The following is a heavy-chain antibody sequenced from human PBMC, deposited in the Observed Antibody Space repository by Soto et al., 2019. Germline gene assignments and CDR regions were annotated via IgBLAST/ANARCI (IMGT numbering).Heavy chain of an antibody. CDR3: ARDAAVGLFDY. D-gene: IGHD1-26*01. V-gene: IGHV1-18*01. CDR2: INPYNGNT. CDR1: GYTFTSYG. J-gene: IGHJ4*02. Sequence: QVQLVQSGAEVKKPGASVKVSCKASGYTFTSYGISWVRQAPGQGLEWMGWINPYNGNTKYAQKLQGRVTMTTDTSTSTAYMELRSLRSAATAVYYCARDAAVGLFDYWGQGTLVTVSS.